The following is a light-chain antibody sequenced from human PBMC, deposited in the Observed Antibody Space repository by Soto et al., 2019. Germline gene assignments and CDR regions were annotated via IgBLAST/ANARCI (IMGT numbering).Light chain of an antibody. V-gene: IGKV3-15*01. CDR3: QQYNNWPRT. Sequence: ETGMTQSPATLSVSPVERATLSCRASQSVSSNLAWYQQKPGQAPRLLIYGASTRATGIPARFSGSGSGTEFTLTVSSLQSEDFAVYYCQQYNNWPRTFGQGTKVEIK. CDR2: GAS. CDR1: QSVSSN. J-gene: IGKJ1*01.